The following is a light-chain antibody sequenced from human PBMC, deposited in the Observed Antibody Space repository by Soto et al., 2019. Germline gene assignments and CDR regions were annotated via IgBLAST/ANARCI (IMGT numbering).Light chain of an antibody. J-gene: IGKJ4*01. Sequence: EIVLTQSPGTLSLSPGERATLSCRASQSVSSSYLAWYQQKPGQAPRLLIYGASSRATGIPDRFSGSGSGTDFTLTISRLEPEDFADYYCQQYNDWPLTFGGGTKVEIK. V-gene: IGKV3-20*01. CDR1: QSVSSSY. CDR2: GAS. CDR3: QQYNDWPLT.